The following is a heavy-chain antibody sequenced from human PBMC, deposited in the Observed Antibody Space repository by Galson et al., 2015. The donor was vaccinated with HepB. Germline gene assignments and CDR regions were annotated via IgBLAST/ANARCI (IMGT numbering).Heavy chain of an antibody. CDR1: GFTFDDYA. D-gene: IGHD3-22*01. CDR3: AKVPDSSGLLEGGAFDI. J-gene: IGHJ3*02. CDR2: ISWNSGSI. Sequence: SLRLSCAASGFTFDDYAMHWVRQAPGKGLEWVSGISWNSGSIGYADSVKGRFTISRDNAKNSLYLQMNSLRAEDTALYYCAKVPDSSGLLEGGAFDIWGQGTMVTVSS. V-gene: IGHV3-9*01.